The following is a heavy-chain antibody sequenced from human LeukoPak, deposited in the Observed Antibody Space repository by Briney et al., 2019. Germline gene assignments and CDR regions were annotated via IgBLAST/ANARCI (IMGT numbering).Heavy chain of an antibody. V-gene: IGHV3-48*02. CDR2: ISSSSNTI. D-gene: IGHD1-26*01. CDR1: GFTFSSYA. J-gene: IGHJ3*02. CDR3: ARGASGSSLSGFDI. Sequence: GGSLRLSCAASGFTFSSYAMNWVRQAPGKGLEWVSYISSSSNTIYYADSVKGRFTISRDNAKNSLYLQMNSLRDEDTAVFYCARGASGSSLSGFDIWGQGTMVTVSS.